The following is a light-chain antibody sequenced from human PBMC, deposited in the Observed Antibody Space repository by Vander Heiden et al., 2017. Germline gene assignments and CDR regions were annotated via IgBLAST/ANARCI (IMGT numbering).Light chain of an antibody. CDR3: HQDDSYPWT. Sequence: AIRMTQSPSSFSASTGDRVTIPCRASQSISSYLAWYQQKPGKAPKLLIYAASTLLSGVPSRFSGSGSGTDFTLTISCLQSEDFATYYCHQDDSYPWTFGQGTKVEIK. CDR2: AAS. CDR1: QSISSY. J-gene: IGKJ1*01. V-gene: IGKV1-8*01.